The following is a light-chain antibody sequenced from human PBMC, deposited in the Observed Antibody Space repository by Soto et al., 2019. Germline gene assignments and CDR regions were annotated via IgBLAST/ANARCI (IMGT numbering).Light chain of an antibody. CDR1: QSVTNSF. CDR3: QQYVSSPWA. J-gene: IGKJ1*01. CDR2: GAS. V-gene: IGKV3-20*01. Sequence: EIVLAQSPGTLSLSPGERATLSCRASQSVTNSFLAWYQQKPGQAPRLLIYGASRRATGIPDRFTGSGSGTDFPLTISRLEPEDFAVYYCQQYVSSPWAFGQGTKVDI.